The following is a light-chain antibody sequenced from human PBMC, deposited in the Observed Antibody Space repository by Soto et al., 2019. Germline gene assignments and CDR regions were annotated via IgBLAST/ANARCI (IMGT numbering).Light chain of an antibody. Sequence: EIVLTQSPGTLSLSPGERATLSCRASQSISSRYLAFYQQKPAHAPSRLLYGASSRATGIPDRISGSGSGTDFTLTISRLEPEDFAVYYCQQYGISPRTFGQGTKVDIK. CDR3: QQYGISPRT. CDR1: QSISSRY. CDR2: GAS. V-gene: IGKV3-20*01. J-gene: IGKJ1*01.